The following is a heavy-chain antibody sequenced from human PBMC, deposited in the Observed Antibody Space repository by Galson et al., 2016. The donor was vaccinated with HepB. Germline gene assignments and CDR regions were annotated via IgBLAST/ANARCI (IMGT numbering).Heavy chain of an antibody. Sequence: SLRLSCAASGFSISHHGMHWVRQAPGKGLDWVAFIWNDGSNEYFADSVRGRFSISRDNSDNTVHLQMSSLRAEDTAVFYCAREGHDKYGMDVWGQGTTVTVSS. CDR2: IWNDGSNE. J-gene: IGHJ6*02. D-gene: IGHD1-1*01. V-gene: IGHV3-33*01. CDR3: AREGHDKYGMDV. CDR1: GFSISHHG.